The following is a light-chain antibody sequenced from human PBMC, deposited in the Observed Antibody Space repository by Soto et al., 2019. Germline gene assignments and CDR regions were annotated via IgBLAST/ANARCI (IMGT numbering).Light chain of an antibody. V-gene: IGKV1-5*03. J-gene: IGKJ2*01. CDR1: QSISTW. CDR3: QQYNGYPHP. CDR2: KAS. Sequence: DIQMTQSPSTLSASVGDRVTITCRASQSISTWLAWYQQKPGKAPKLLIYKASSLRNGVPSRFSGSGSGTEFTLTIYSLQPDDFACYYCQQYNGYPHPFGQGTKLEIK.